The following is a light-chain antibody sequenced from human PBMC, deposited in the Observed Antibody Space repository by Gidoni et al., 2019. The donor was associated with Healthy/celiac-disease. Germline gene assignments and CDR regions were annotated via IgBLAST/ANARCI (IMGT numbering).Light chain of an antibody. J-gene: IGLJ3*02. CDR2: DTS. V-gene: IGLV7-46*01. CDR1: TGAVTSGHY. CDR3: LLSYSGAQGV. Sequence: QAVVTQEPSLTVSPGGPVTLTCGSSTGAVTSGHYPYWFQQKPGQAPRTLIYDTSNKHSWTPARFSGSLLGGKAALTLSGAQPEDEAEYYCLLSYSGAQGVFGGGTKLTVL.